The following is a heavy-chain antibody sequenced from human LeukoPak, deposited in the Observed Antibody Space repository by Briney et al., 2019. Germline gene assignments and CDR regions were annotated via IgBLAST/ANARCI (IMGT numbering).Heavy chain of an antibody. CDR2: ISGSGGST. D-gene: IGHD3-22*01. Sequence: GGSLGLSCEASGFTVSSTHMVWVRQAPGKGLEWVSAISGSGGSTYYADSVKGRFTISRDNSKNTLYLQMNSLRAEDTAVYYCAEPEGGYYDIRPDWGQGTLVTVSS. CDR1: GFTVSSTH. V-gene: IGHV3-23*01. CDR3: AEPEGGYYDIRPD. J-gene: IGHJ4*02.